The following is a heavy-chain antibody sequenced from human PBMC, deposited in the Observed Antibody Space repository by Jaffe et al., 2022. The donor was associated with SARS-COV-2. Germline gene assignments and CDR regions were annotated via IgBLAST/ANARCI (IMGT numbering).Heavy chain of an antibody. D-gene: IGHD6-19*01. CDR2: IYYSGST. V-gene: IGHV4-59*01. J-gene: IGHJ6*02. CDR1: GGSISSYY. Sequence: QVQLQESGPGLVKPSETLSLTCTVSGGSISSYYWSWIRQPPGKGLEWIGYIYYSGSTNYNPSLKSRVTISVDTSKNQFSLKLSSVTAADTAVYYCARGSGYSSGWYGDDYYYYGMDVWGQGTTVTVSS. CDR3: ARGSGYSSGWYGDDYYYYGMDV.